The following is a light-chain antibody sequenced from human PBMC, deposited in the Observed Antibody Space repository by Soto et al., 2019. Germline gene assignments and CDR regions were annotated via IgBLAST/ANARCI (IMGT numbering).Light chain of an antibody. V-gene: IGKV3-11*01. J-gene: IGKJ3*01. CDR3: QLRSSWPPQFT. CDR1: QSVSSY. CDR2: DAS. Sequence: EIVLTQSPGTLSLSPGERATLSCRASQSVSSYLAWYQQKPGQAPKLLIYDASKRATGIPARFSGSGSGTDFTLTISSLEPEDFAVYYCQLRSSWPPQFTFGPGTKGIS.